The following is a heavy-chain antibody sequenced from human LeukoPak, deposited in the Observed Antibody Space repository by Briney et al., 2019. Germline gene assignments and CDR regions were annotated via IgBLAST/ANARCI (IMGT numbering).Heavy chain of an antibody. J-gene: IGHJ1*01. CDR2: IIPILGLA. Sequence: SVRVSCKASGGTFRLYGFSWVRQAPGQGLEWMGGIIPILGLANYAQKFQGRVTITADEFTSTAYMELSNLRSEDTAVYYCAREGEGWGDYFRYFQHWGQGTLVTVSS. CDR3: AREGEGWGDYFRYFQH. D-gene: IGHD2/OR15-2a*01. V-gene: IGHV1-69*01. CDR1: GGTFRLYG.